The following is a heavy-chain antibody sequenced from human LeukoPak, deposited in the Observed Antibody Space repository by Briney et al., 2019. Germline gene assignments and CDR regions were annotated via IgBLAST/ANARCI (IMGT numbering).Heavy chain of an antibody. J-gene: IGHJ5*02. CDR1: GGSVSSGSYY. CDR2: IYYSGST. V-gene: IGHV4-61*01. Sequence: KPSETLSPTCTVSGGSVSSGSYYWSWIRQPPGKGLEWIGYIYYSGSTNYNPSLKSRVTTSVDTSKNQFSLKLSSVTAADTAVYYCARVRQGGLRYFDWLLSRPTNWFDPWGQGTPVTVSS. CDR3: ARVRQGGLRYFDWLLSRPTNWFDP. D-gene: IGHD3-9*01.